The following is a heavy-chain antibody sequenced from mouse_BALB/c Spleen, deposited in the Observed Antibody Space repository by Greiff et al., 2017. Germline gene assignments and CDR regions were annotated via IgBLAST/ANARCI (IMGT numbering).Heavy chain of an antibody. CDR1: GDSITSGY. CDR3: ARRGYDYENYAMDY. D-gene: IGHD2-4*01. J-gene: IGHJ4*01. Sequence: VQLKESGPSLVKPSQTLSLTCSVTGDSITSGYWNWIRKFPGNKLEYMGYISYSGSTYYNPSLKSRISITRDTSKNQYYLQLNSVTTEDTATYYCARRGYDYENYAMDYWGQGTSVTVSS. CDR2: ISYSGST. V-gene: IGHV3-8*02.